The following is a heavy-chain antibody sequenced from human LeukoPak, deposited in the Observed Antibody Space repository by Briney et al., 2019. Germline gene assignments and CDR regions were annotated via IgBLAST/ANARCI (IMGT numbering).Heavy chain of an antibody. D-gene: IGHD3-22*01. CDR2: IYYSGST. V-gene: IGHV4-59*08. CDR3: AGTYYFDDSGYSRFDY. J-gene: IGHJ4*02. Sequence: SETLSLTCTVSGGSISSYYWSWIRQPPGKGLEWIGYIYYSGSTNYNPSLKSRVTISVDTSKNQFSLKLSSVTAADTAVYYCAGTYYFDDSGYSRFDYWGQGTLVTVSS. CDR1: GGSISSYY.